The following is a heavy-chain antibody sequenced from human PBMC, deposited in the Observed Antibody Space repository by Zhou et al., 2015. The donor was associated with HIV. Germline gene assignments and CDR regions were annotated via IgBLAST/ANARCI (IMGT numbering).Heavy chain of an antibody. V-gene: IGHV1-46*01. CDR2: INPDGGST. J-gene: IGHJ2*01. CDR1: GYTFSSYY. Sequence: QVQLVQSGAEVKKPGASVKISCKASGYTFSSYYMHWVRQAPGQGLEWMGIINPDGGSTTYAQKFQGKFTMTRDTSRTTVYLELNSLRSEDTAMYYCARDGFDFWGRWHPGHCLL. CDR3: ARDGFDF.